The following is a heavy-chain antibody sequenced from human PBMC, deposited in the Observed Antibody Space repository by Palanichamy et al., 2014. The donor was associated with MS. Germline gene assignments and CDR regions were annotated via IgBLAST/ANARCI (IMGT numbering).Heavy chain of an antibody. J-gene: IGHJ4*02. CDR2: INPNSGGT. CDR1: GYY. CDR3: ARSVDSYFDY. Sequence: GYYMHWVRQAPGQGLEWMGWINPNSGGTNYAQKFQGWVTMTRDTSISTAYMELSRLRSDDTAVYYCARSVDSYFDYWGQGTLVTVSS. V-gene: IGHV1-2*04. D-gene: IGHD4-23*01.